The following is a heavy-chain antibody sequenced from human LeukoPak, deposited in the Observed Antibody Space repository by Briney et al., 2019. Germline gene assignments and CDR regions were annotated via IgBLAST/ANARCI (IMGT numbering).Heavy chain of an antibody. CDR2: INPNSGGT. J-gene: IGHJ4*02. V-gene: IGHV1-2*02. Sequence: ASVKVSCKASGYTFTGYYMHWVRQAPGQGLEWMGWINPNSGGTNYAQKFQGRVTMTGDTSISTAYMELSRLRSDDTAVYYCARDKAVAGHFDYWGQGTLVTVSS. D-gene: IGHD6-19*01. CDR3: ARDKAVAGHFDY. CDR1: GYTFTGYY.